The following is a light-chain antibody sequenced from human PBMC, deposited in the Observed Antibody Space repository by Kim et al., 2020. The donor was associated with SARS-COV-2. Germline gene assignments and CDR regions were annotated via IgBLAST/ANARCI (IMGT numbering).Light chain of an antibody. V-gene: IGLV1-44*01. CDR3: AAWDDGLSGYV. CDR1: TSNIVSNI. J-gene: IGLJ1*01. CDR2: DNY. Sequence: VTTSCSGSTSNIVSNIVNWYQHFPVMAPKLLLHDNYQRPSGVPDRFSASKSGTSASLAIGGLQSEDEADYYCAAWDDGLSGYVFGAGTKVTVL.